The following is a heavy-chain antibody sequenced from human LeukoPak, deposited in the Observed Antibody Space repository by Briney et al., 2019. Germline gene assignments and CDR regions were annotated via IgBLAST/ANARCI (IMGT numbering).Heavy chain of an antibody. J-gene: IGHJ6*02. Sequence: GRSLRLPCAASGFTFSSYAMHWVRQAPGKGLEWVAVISYDGSNKYYADSVKGRFTISRDNSKNTLYLQMNSLRAEDTAVYYCARDRVAVAGNDGMDVWGQGTTVTVSS. CDR2: ISYDGSNK. D-gene: IGHD6-19*01. CDR1: GFTFSSYA. V-gene: IGHV3-30-3*01. CDR3: ARDRVAVAGNDGMDV.